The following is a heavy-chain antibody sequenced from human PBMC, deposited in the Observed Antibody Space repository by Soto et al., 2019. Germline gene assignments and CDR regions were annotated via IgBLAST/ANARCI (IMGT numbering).Heavy chain of an antibody. J-gene: IGHJ4*02. CDR2: IIPIFGTA. CDR3: ARGNGRIEGATWDY. CDR1: GGTFSSYA. Sequence: QVQLVQSGAEVKKPGSSVKVSCKASGGTFSSYAISWVRQAPGQGLEWMGGIIPIFGTANYAPKFQGRVTITADESTCTAYLELSCLRSEDRAVYYCARGNGRIEGATWDYSGQGTLVTVCS. D-gene: IGHD1-26*01. V-gene: IGHV1-69*01.